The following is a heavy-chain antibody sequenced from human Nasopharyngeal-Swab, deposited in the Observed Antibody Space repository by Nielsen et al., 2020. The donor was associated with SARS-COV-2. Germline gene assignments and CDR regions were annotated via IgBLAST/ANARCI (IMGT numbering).Heavy chain of an antibody. CDR1: GFTLSNYV. J-gene: IGHJ4*02. V-gene: IGHV3-23*01. D-gene: IGHD1-26*01. Sequence: GESLKISCAASGFTLSNYVMSWVRQAPGKGLEWVSTIDAGGGNTWYADSVKGRFTISRDNSKNTLYLQMDSLRPEDTAVYYCARTDSGSYAAYFDYWGQGTQVTVSS. CDR3: ARTDSGSYAAYFDY. CDR2: IDAGGGNT.